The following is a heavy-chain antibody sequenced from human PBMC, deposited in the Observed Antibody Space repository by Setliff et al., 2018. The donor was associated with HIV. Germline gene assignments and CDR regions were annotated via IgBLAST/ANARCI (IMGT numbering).Heavy chain of an antibody. CDR3: ATGITVAPDY. CDR1: GGSIRSHY. V-gene: IGHV4-39*06. Sequence: SSETLSLTCSVSGGSIRSHYWGWIRQPPGKGLEWIGSIYHSGSTYYNPTLKSRVTISVDTSKNQFPLKLTSVTAADTAVYYCATGITVAPDYWGQGSLVTVS. D-gene: IGHD6-19*01. J-gene: IGHJ4*02. CDR2: IYHSGST.